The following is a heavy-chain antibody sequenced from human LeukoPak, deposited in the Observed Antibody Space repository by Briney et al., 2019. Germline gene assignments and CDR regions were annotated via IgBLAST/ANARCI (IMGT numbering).Heavy chain of an antibody. Sequence: AGGSLRLSCTASGFTLSSYNMHWVRQALGKGLEWVAYINTRSSTIYYADSVKGRFSVSRDNAKSSLFLEMNSLRAEDTAVYYCAVMAVIIVDAVDIWGQGTMVTVSS. CDR2: INTRSSTI. CDR3: AVMAVIIVDAVDI. J-gene: IGHJ3*02. V-gene: IGHV3-48*01. CDR1: GFTLSSYN. D-gene: IGHD5-24*01.